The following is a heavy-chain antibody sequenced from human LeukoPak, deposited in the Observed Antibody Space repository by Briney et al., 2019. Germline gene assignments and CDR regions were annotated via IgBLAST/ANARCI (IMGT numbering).Heavy chain of an antibody. CDR2: ISGSGGST. V-gene: IGHV3-23*01. J-gene: IGHJ4*02. D-gene: IGHD3-10*01. CDR3: ARGKINGLLWFGGPIDY. CDR1: GFTFGSYD. Sequence: GGSLRLSCAASGFTFGSYDMNWVRQAPGKGLEWVSAISGSGGSTDHVDSVKGRFTISRDNSKNTLYLQMNSLRAEDTAVYYCARGKINGLLWFGGPIDYWGQGTLVTVSS.